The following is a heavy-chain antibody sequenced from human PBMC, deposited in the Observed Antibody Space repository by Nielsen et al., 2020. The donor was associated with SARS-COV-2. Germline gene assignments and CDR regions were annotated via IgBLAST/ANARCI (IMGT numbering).Heavy chain of an antibody. CDR3: ARLGYCSSTSCYHYYYYYMDV. J-gene: IGHJ6*03. CDR2: ISAYNGNT. V-gene: IGHV1-18*04. Sequence: ASVKVSCKASGYTFTSYGISWVRQAPGQGLEWMGWISAYNGNTNYAQKLQGRVAMTIDTSTSTAYMELRSLRSDDTAVYYCARLGYCSSTSCYHYYYYYMDVWGKGTTVTVSS. D-gene: IGHD2-2*01. CDR1: GYTFTSYG.